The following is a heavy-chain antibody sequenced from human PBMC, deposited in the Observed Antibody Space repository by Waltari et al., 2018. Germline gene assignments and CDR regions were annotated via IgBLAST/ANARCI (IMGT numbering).Heavy chain of an antibody. CDR2: ISAYNGNT. Sequence: QVQLVQSGAEVKKPGASVKVSCKASGYTFTSYGISWVRQAPGQGPEWMGWISAYNGNTNYAQKLQGRVTMTTDTSTSTAYMELRSLTSDDTAVYYLASDEPYYYDSSGYTWFDPWGQGTLVTVSS. CDR3: ASDEPYYYDSSGYTWFDP. D-gene: IGHD3-22*01. V-gene: IGHV1-18*01. J-gene: IGHJ5*02. CDR1: GYTFTSYG.